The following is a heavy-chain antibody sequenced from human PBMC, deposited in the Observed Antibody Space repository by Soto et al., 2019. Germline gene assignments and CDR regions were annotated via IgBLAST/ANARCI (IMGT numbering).Heavy chain of an antibody. CDR3: ARDLTGNVFDF. D-gene: IGHD3-10*01. V-gene: IGHV3-74*01. Sequence: EVQLVESGGDLVQPGGSLRLSCAASGFKFRDYWMHWVRQVPGKGLVCVSRINSDGSITDYADSVKGRFTVSRDNAKNTVDLQMNSLRAEDMGVYYCARDLTGNVFDFWGQGTLVTVSS. CDR2: INSDGSIT. J-gene: IGHJ4*02. CDR1: GFKFRDYW.